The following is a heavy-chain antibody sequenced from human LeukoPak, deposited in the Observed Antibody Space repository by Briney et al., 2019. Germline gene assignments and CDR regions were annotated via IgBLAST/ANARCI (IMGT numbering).Heavy chain of an antibody. Sequence: VSVKVSCKASGYSFTGHHVHWVRQAPGQGLEWLGWINPNSGGTNYAQTFQGRVVMTLDTSVSTAYMELSWLKSDDTAVYYCARGLSQDLINWLDPWGQGTLVTVSS. J-gene: IGHJ5*02. D-gene: IGHD3-16*01. CDR3: ARGLSQDLINWLDP. CDR1: GYSFTGHH. CDR2: INPNSGGT. V-gene: IGHV1-2*02.